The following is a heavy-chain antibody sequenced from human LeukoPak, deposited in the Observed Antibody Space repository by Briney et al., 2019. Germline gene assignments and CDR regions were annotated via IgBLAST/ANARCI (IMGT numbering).Heavy chain of an antibody. J-gene: IGHJ4*02. CDR2: IYYSGST. Sequence: SETLSLTCTVSGDSISSGSSYWGWIRQPPGKGLEWIGSIYYSGSTYYDPSLKSRVTISVDTSKNQFSLTVSSVTAADTAVYYCARHWAHSGGGSYYFDYWGQGTLVTVSS. V-gene: IGHV4-39*01. D-gene: IGHD1-26*01. CDR3: ARHWAHSGGGSYYFDY. CDR1: GDSISSGSSY.